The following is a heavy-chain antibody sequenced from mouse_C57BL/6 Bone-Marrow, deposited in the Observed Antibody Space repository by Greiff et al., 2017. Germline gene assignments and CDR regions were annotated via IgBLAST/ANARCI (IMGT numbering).Heavy chain of an antibody. Sequence: EVQLQQSGPELVKPGASVKISCKASGYTFTDYYMHWVKQSHGKSLEWIGDINPNNGGTSYNQKFKGKATLTVDKSSSTAYMELRSLTSEDSAVYYCGRSGGSSLPDDWGQGTTLTVSS. V-gene: IGHV1-26*01. J-gene: IGHJ2*01. CDR1: GYTFTDYY. CDR3: GRSGGSSLPDD. D-gene: IGHD1-1*01. CDR2: INPNNGGT.